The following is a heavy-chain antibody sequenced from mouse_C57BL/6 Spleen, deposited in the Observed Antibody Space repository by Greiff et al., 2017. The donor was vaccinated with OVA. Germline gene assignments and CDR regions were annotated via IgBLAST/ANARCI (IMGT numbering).Heavy chain of an antibody. CDR2: ISGGGGNT. V-gene: IGHV5-9*01. D-gene: IGHD2-2*01. CDR3: ARREAVTAYFDY. CDR1: GFTFSSYT. J-gene: IGHJ2*01. Sequence: EVHLVESGGGLVKPGGSLKLSCAASGFTFSSYTMSWVRQTPEKRLEWVATISGGGGNTYYPDSVKGRFTISRDNAKNTLYLQMSSLRSEDTALYYCARREAVTAYFDYWGQGTTLTVSS.